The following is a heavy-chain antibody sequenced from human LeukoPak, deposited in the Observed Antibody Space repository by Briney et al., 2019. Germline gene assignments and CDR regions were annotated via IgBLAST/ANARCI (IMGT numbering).Heavy chain of an antibody. J-gene: IGHJ3*02. CDR3: AREYCSSTSCYSDAFDI. CDR2: ISSSSSYI. Sequence: GGSLRLSCAASGFTFSSYSMNWVRQAPGKGLEWVSSISSSSSYIYYADSVKGRFIITRDNAKNSLYLQMNSLRAEDTAVYYCAREYCSSTSCYSDAFDIWGQGTMVTVSS. CDR1: GFTFSSYS. D-gene: IGHD2-2*01. V-gene: IGHV3-21*01.